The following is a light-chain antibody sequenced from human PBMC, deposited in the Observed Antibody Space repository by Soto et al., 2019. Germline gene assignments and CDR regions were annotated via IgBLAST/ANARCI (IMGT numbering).Light chain of an antibody. J-gene: IGLJ3*02. Sequence: QSALTQPPSVSASPGQSVTISCTGTSSDVGSYNRVSWYHQAPGTAPKLMIYEVSNRPSGVPDRFSGSKSGNTASLTISGLQAEDEADYYCSLYTSSSTWVFGGGTKLTVL. CDR3: SLYTSSSTWV. CDR1: SSDVGSYNR. CDR2: EVS. V-gene: IGLV2-18*01.